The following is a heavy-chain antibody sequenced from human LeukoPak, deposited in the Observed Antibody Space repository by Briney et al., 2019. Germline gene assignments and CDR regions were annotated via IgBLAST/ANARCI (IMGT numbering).Heavy chain of an antibody. J-gene: IGHJ5*02. D-gene: IGHD2-15*01. CDR1: GFTFNRYN. V-gene: IGHV3-21*01. Sequence: GGSLRLSCAASGFTFNRYNMNWVRRAPGKGVEGVSSISTSSSYIYYADSVKGRFTISRDNAKNSLYLEMNSLRAEDTAVYYCARGADGVSSNSRGWFDPWGQGTLVTVSS. CDR3: ARGADGVSSNSRGWFDP. CDR2: ISTSSSYI.